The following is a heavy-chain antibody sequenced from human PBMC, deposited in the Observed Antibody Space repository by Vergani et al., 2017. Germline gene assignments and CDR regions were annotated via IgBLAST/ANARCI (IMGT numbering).Heavy chain of an antibody. V-gene: IGHV3-23*01. CDR1: GFAFSRYA. CDR2: LTASGSGI. CDR3: AKSGWLQHFGAHYFDS. Sequence: EVQLLESGGRWVQPGGSLRLSCVASGFAFSRYAMSWVRQAPGKGLEWVSGLTASGSGISYADSVRGRFTLSRANSKNTLFLQMDSLRAEDPAVYYCAKSGWLQHFGAHYFDSWGQGILVTVSS. J-gene: IGHJ4*02. D-gene: IGHD5-24*01.